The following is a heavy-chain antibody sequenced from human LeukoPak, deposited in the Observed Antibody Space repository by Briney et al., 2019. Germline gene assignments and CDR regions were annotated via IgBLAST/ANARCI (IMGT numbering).Heavy chain of an antibody. V-gene: IGHV3-21*01. CDR2: IDPSSTYI. D-gene: IGHD2-2*01. Sequence: GGSLRLSCAASGFTFSSYWMSWVRQAPGKGLEWVSAIDPSSTYIYYADSVKGRFTISRDNAENSLYLQMNSLRVEDTAVYYCARAPTVLVGYCSSSSCQANYWGQGTLVTVSS. CDR3: ARAPTVLVGYCSSSSCQANY. CDR1: GFTFSSYW. J-gene: IGHJ4*02.